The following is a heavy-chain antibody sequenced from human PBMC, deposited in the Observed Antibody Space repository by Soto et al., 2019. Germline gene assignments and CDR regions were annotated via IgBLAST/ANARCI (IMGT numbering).Heavy chain of an antibody. J-gene: IGHJ3*01. V-gene: IGHV3-21*06. Sequence: GGSLRLSCEGSGFNFRNFNMIWVRQAPGKGLEWVSSVSGSSSYIYYADPVKGRFTVSRDNANNLVFLQMNGLRPEDTAMYYCARDLRGHYGPWGQGTMVTVSS. CDR1: GFNFRNFN. CDR3: ARDLRGHYGP. D-gene: IGHD4-17*01. CDR2: VSGSSSYI.